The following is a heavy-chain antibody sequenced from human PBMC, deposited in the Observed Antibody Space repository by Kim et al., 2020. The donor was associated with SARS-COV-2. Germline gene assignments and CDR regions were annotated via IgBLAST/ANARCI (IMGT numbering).Heavy chain of an antibody. J-gene: IGHJ4*02. CDR3: AKEGDAAKFSFDY. Sequence: GGSLRLSCAASGFTFSRNGMHWVRQAPGKGLDWVAVVSSHGSTTYYADSVKGRFTISRDNSENTLSLQMNSLRNEDTAVYFCAKEGDAAKFSFDYWGQGTLVTVSS. CDR1: GFTFSRNG. CDR2: VSSHGSTT. D-gene: IGHD5-18*01. V-gene: IGHV3-30*18.